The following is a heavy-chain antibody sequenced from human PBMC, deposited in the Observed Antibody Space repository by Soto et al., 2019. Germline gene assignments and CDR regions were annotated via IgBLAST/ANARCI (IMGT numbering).Heavy chain of an antibody. CDR3: AKGPQAGYYDSGTFYSSVP. CDR2: LIHGGST. Sequence: SETLSLTCAIYNSSLGAFHWTWIRQPPGKGLEWIGELIHGGSTNYNPSLKSRVTFSLDTSKSQFSLNLSSVTAADTAVYYCAKGPQAGYYDSGTFYSSVPWGQGTLVTVSS. J-gene: IGHJ5*02. D-gene: IGHD3-10*01. V-gene: IGHV4-34*01. CDR1: NSSLGAFH.